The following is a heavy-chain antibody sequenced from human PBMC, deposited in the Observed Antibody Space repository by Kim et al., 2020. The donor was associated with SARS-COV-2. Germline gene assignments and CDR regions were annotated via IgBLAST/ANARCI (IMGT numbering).Heavy chain of an antibody. CDR3: AALDTVQVPGGI. D-gene: IGHD3-10*01. Sequence: YVDSVKGRFNMSRDNAQNSLYLQMSSLRTEDTAIYYCAALDTVQVPGGIWGQGTLVTVSS. V-gene: IGHV3-7*01. J-gene: IGHJ4*02.